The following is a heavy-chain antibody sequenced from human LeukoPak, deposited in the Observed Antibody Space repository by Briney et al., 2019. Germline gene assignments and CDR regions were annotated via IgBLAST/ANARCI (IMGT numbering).Heavy chain of an antibody. J-gene: IGHJ6*02. CDR3: ARAGIAAAGLYYYYGMDV. D-gene: IGHD6-13*01. CDR2: ISSSSSYI. Sequence: SGGSLRLSCAASGFTFSSYSMNWVRQAPGKGLEWVSSISSSSSYIYYADSVKGRFTISRDNAKNSLYLQMNSLRAEDTAVYYCARAGIAAAGLYYYYGMDVWGQGTTVTVSS. CDR1: GFTFSSYS. V-gene: IGHV3-21*01.